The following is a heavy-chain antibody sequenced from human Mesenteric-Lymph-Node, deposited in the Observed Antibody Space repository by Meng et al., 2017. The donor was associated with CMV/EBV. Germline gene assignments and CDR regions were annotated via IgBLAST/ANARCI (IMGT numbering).Heavy chain of an antibody. CDR1: GFTFSSYS. CDR3: AREWKTIFSYGMDV. D-gene: IGHD3-3*01. CDR2: ISSSSSYI. V-gene: IGHV3-21*04. J-gene: IGHJ6*02. Sequence: ETLSLTCAASGFTFSSYSMNWVRQAPGKGLEWVSSISSSSSYIYYADSVKGRFTISRDNAKNSLYLDMNSLTAEDTAVYYCAREWKTIFSYGMDVWGQGTTVTVSS.